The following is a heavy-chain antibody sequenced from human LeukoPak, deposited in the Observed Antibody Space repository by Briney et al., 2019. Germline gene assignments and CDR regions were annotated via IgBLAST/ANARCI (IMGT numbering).Heavy chain of an antibody. J-gene: IGHJ4*02. D-gene: IGHD4-11*01. V-gene: IGHV4-59*01. CDR3: AQGSSNWANFDY. CDR2: IYYTGST. Sequence: SETLSLTCTVSGGSISSYYCSCIRQPPGKGLEWIGFIYYTGSTNYNPSLKSRVTISVDTSKNQFSLKLSSVTAADTAVSYCAQGSSNWANFDYWGQGTLVTVSS. CDR1: GGSISSYY.